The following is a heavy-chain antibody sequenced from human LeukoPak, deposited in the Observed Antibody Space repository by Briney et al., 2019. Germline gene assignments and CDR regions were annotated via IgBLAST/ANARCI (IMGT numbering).Heavy chain of an antibody. J-gene: IGHJ5*02. CDR1: GYTFTSYY. CDR3: ARDITILGSVTVTTIGFDP. Sequence: GASVKVSCKASGYTFTSYYMHWVRQAPGQGLEWVGIINPSGGSTSYAQKFQGRVTMTRDMSTSTVYMELSSLRSEDTAVYYCARDITILGSVTVTTIGFDPWGQGTLVTVSS. D-gene: IGHD4-17*01. V-gene: IGHV1-46*01. CDR2: INPSGGST.